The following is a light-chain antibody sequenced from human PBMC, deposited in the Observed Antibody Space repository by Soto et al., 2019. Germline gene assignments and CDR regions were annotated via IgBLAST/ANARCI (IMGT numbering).Light chain of an antibody. J-gene: IGKJ5*01. Sequence: EIVMTQSPATLSVSPGESATLSCRASQSVSSNLAWHQQKPGQAPRILMYDASTRATGISARFSGSGSGTEFTLTISSLQYEDFAVYYCQQYHNWPMTFGQGTRLEIK. CDR2: DAS. CDR3: QQYHNWPMT. V-gene: IGKV3-15*01. CDR1: QSVSSN.